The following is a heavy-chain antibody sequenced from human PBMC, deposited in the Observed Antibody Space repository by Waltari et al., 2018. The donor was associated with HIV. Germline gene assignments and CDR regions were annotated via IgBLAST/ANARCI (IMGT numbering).Heavy chain of an antibody. CDR2: IGGSDGNT. CDR1: GSAFSSYV. Sequence: EMQLSESGGGEEQPGGSLRISCVAFGSAFSSYVMGWVRQAPGKGLEWGSAIGGSDGNTDYADAGKGRFTISRDNSKNTLYLQMNSLRAEDTAVYYCAAPVKAARWGQGTLVTVSS. CDR3: AAPVKAAR. J-gene: IGHJ4*02. V-gene: IGHV3-23*01. D-gene: IGHD6-6*01.